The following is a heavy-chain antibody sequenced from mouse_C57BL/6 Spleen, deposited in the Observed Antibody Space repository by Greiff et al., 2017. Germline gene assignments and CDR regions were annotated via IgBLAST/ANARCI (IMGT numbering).Heavy chain of an antibody. J-gene: IGHJ3*01. CDR2: ISNLAYSI. CDR1: GFTFSDYG. CDR3: ARHWDCYDY. Sequence: EVKVVESGGGLVQPGGSLKLSCAASGFTFSDYGMAWVRQAPRKGPDWVAFISNLAYSIYYADTVTGRFTISRENAKNTLYLEMSSLRSEDTAMYYCARHWDCYDYWGQGTLVTVSA. D-gene: IGHD2-12*01. V-gene: IGHV5-15*01.